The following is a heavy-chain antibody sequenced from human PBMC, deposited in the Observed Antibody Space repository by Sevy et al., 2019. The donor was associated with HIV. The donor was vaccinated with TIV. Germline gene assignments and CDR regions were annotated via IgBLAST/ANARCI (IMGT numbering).Heavy chain of an antibody. CDR2: ISANNGNT. V-gene: IGHV1-18*01. CDR1: GYTFTSYG. Sequence: ASVKVSCQASGYTFTSYGISWVRQAPGQGLEWMGWISANNGNTIYAQKLQGRVTMTTDTSTSTAYMELRGLRFDDTAVYYCARDSMTLVQGIIITPYYYGMDVWGQGTTVTVSS. J-gene: IGHJ6*02. CDR3: ARDSMTLVQGIIITPYYYGMDV. D-gene: IGHD3-10*01.